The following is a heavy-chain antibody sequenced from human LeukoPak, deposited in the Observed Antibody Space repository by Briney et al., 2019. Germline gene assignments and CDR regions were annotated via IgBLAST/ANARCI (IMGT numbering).Heavy chain of an antibody. Sequence: PGGSLRLSCAASGFTFDDYAMHWVRQAPGKGLEWVSGISWNSGSIGYADSVKGRFTISRDNAKNSLYLQMNSRRAEDTALYYCAKDLGSSGWYFDYWGQGTLVTVSS. CDR3: AKDLGSSGWYFDY. J-gene: IGHJ4*02. CDR1: GFTFDDYA. D-gene: IGHD6-19*01. V-gene: IGHV3-9*01. CDR2: ISWNSGSI.